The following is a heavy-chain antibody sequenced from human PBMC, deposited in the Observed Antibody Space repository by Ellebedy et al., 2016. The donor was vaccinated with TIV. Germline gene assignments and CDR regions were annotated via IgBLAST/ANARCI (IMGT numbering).Heavy chain of an antibody. Sequence: SETLSLXCSVSGGSIDSYYWVWIRQPPGKGLEWIGTISNRDRTDYNPSLKSRVFILVDASKNQFFLKLTSVTAADTAVYYCATFNQYYTYLGVWGKGTTVTVSS. J-gene: IGHJ6*03. V-gene: IGHV4-59*04. CDR2: ISNRDRT. CDR1: GGSIDSYY. D-gene: IGHD1-14*01. CDR3: ATFNQYYTYLGV.